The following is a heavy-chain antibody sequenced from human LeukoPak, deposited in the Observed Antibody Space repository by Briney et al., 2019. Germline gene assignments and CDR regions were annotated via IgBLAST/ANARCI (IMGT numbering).Heavy chain of an antibody. V-gene: IGHV3-23*01. CDR3: AKTPSHSSGWLVPRNYYYYGLDV. D-gene: IGHD6-19*01. CDR2: ISGGGGST. J-gene: IGHJ6*02. Sequence: GGSLRLSCADSGYTFTSYAMSWVPPAPGKGRGWGSAISGGGGSTYYADSVNGRFTIYRDNSKNTLYLEMNSLRAEDTAVYYCAKTPSHSSGWLVPRNYYYYGLDVWGQGTTVTVSS. CDR1: GYTFTSYA.